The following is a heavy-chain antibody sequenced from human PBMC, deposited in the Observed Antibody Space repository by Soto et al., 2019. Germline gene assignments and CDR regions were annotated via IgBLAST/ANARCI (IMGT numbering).Heavy chain of an antibody. D-gene: IGHD2-15*01. V-gene: IGHV4-39*01. J-gene: IGHJ5*02. CDR1: GGSISSSSYY. Sequence: SETLSLTCTVSGGSISSSSYYWGWIRQPPGKGLEWIGSIYYSGSTYYNPSLKSRVTISVDTSKNQFSLKLSSVTAADTAVYYCARARWSGGTSPYNWFDPWGQGTLVTVSS. CDR3: ARARWSGGTSPYNWFDP. CDR2: IYYSGST.